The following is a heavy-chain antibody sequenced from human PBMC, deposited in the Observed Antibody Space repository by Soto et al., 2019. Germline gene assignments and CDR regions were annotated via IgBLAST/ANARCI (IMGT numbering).Heavy chain of an antibody. CDR2: FDPEDGET. CDR3: ARAPSIVVVTAYAMDV. V-gene: IGHV1-24*01. J-gene: IGHJ6*01. D-gene: IGHD2-21*02. Sequence: ASVKVSCKVSGYTLTELSMHWVRQAPGKGLEWMGGFDPEDGETIYAQKFQGRVTLTTDTSTSTAYMDLRSLRSDDTAVYYCARAPSIVVVTAYAMDVWGQGTTVTVSS. CDR1: GYTLTELS.